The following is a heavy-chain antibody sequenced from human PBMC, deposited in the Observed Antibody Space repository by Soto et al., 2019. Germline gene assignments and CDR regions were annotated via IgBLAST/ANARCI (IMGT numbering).Heavy chain of an antibody. V-gene: IGHV3-7*01. D-gene: IGHD3-3*01. Sequence: EVQLVESGGGLVQPGGSLRLSCAASGFTFSSYWMSWVRQAPGKGLEWVANIKQDGSEKYYVDSVKGRFSISRDNAKNSLYLQMNGLRAEDTAVYYCARRADDFWSGYLYYFDYWGQGTLVTVSS. CDR1: GFTFSSYW. J-gene: IGHJ4*02. CDR2: IKQDGSEK. CDR3: ARRADDFWSGYLYYFDY.